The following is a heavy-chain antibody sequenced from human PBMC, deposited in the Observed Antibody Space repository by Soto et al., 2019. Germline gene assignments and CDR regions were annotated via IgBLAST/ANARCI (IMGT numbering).Heavy chain of an antibody. V-gene: IGHV1-2*02. J-gene: IGHJ4*02. CDR1: GYTFTDYF. Sequence: QVQLVQSGAEVQKPGASVTVSCKASGYTFTDYFMHWVRQAPGQVLGWMGWISPNSGDTSSPQKFQGRVTMTRDTANNTTYMELSRLKSDDMAVYYCLRGEESNTATHVKGPFDYWGQGNLVNVSS. D-gene: IGHD5-18*01. CDR2: ISPNSGDT. CDR3: LRGEESNTATHVKGPFDY.